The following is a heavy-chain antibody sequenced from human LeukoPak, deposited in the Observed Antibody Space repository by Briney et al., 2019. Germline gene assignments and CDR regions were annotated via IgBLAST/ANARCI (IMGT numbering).Heavy chain of an antibody. V-gene: IGHV4-34*01. CDR3: AGLAVAGNFDY. CDR2: INHSGST. J-gene: IGHJ4*02. CDR1: GGSSSGYY. Sequence: SETLSLTCAVYGGSSSGYYWSWIRQPPGKGLEWIGEINHSGSTNYNPSLKNGVTISVDTSKNQPSLKLSSVTAADPAGYYCAGLAVAGNFDYWGQATLPTVPS. D-gene: IGHD6-19*01.